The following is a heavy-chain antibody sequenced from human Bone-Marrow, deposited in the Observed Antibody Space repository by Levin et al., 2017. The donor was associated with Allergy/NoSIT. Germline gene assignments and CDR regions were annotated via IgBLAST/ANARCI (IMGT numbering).Heavy chain of an antibody. V-gene: IGHV3-48*03. D-gene: IGHD2-21*02. J-gene: IGHJ3*02. CDR1: GFRFSSYE. CDR3: ARVTDLQISVAFDI. Sequence: GESLKISCAASGFRFSSYEFNWVRQAPGKGLEWLSYIRGGSDVIYYADSVKGRFIISRDNARNSLYLEMNSLRAEDSAIYYCARVTDLQISVAFDIWGQGTMVTVSS. CDR2: IRGGSDVI.